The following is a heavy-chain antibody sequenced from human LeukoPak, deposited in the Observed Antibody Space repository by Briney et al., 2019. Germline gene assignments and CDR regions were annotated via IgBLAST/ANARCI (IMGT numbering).Heavy chain of an antibody. Sequence: ASVKVSCKASGYTFTSYDINWMRQATGQGLEWMGWMNPNSGNTGYAQKFQGRVTMTRNTSISTAYMELSSLRSEDTAVYYCARVDDSSDEAGYWGQGTLVTVSS. J-gene: IGHJ4*02. CDR3: ARVDDSSDEAGY. CDR2: MNPNSGNT. CDR1: GYTFTSYD. V-gene: IGHV1-8*01. D-gene: IGHD3-22*01.